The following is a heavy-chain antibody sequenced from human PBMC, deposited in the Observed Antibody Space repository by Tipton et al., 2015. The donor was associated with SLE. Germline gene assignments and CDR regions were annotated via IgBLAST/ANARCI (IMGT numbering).Heavy chain of an antibody. CDR2: IYTSGST. D-gene: IGHD6-13*01. J-gene: IGHJ2*01. Sequence: TLSLTCTVSGGSISSYYWSWIRQPAGKGLEWIGYIYTSGSTNYNPSLKSRVTISVDTSKNQFSLKLSSVTAADTAVYYCARGGIAAAGRRFWYFDLWGRGTLVTVSS. CDR1: GGSISSYY. V-gene: IGHV4-4*09. CDR3: ARGGIAAAGRRFWYFDL.